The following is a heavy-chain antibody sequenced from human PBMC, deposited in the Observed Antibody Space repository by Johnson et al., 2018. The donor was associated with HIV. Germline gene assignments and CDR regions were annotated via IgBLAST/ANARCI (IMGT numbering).Heavy chain of an antibody. J-gene: IGHJ3*02. CDR2: IYSGGRT. CDR3: ARDPITPYERGPDAFDI. V-gene: IGHV3-66*01. Sequence: VQLVESGGRVVQPGRSLRLSCAASGFNFSKFGMSWVRQAPGKGLEWVSVIYSGGRTYYTDSVKGRFTISRDTAKNTLYLQMNSLRVEDTAVYYCARDPITPYERGPDAFDIWGQGTMVTVSS. D-gene: IGHD2-21*01. CDR1: GFNFSKFG.